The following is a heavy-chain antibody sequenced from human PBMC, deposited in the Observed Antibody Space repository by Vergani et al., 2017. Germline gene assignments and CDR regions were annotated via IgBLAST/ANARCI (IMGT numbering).Heavy chain of an antibody. J-gene: IGHJ3*02. V-gene: IGHV3-7*01. Sequence: EVQLVESGGGLVQPGGSLRLSCAASGFTFSSYWMSWVRQAPGKGLEWVANIKQDGSEKYYVDSVKGRFTISRDNAKNSLYLQMNSLRAEDTAVYYCARDSCGGDCYLAFDIWGQGTMVTVSS. CDR3: ARDSCGGDCYLAFDI. D-gene: IGHD2-21*02. CDR1: GFTFSSYW. CDR2: IKQDGSEK.